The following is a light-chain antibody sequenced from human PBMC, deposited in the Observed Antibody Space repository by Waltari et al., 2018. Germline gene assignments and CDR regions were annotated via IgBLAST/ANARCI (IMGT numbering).Light chain of an antibody. CDR3: QQLKSYPIT. Sequence: TQLTQSPSSLAASVGDRVTISCRTSQVILGYLSWYQQKPGKAPKLLIYAESTLQSGVPSRFSGSGSGMDFNITISNLQPEDFATYYCQQLKSYPITFGGGTKVEIK. CDR1: QVILGY. V-gene: IGKV1-9*01. CDR2: AES. J-gene: IGKJ4*01.